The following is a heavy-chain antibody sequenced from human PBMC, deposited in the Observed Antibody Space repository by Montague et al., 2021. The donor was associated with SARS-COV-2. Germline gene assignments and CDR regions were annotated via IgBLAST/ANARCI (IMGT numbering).Heavy chain of an antibody. CDR3: ARLPYDNSYGMDV. D-gene: IGHD3-9*01. J-gene: IGHJ6*02. V-gene: IGHV4-59*01. Sequence: SETLSLTCTVSGGSISTYYWNWIRQFPGKGLEWIGYIDYSGSTXXXPSXQGRVIISVDRSKIQFSLKLNSVTAADTAIYYCARLPYDNSYGMDVWGQGTMVTVSS. CDR1: GGSISTYY. CDR2: IDYSGST.